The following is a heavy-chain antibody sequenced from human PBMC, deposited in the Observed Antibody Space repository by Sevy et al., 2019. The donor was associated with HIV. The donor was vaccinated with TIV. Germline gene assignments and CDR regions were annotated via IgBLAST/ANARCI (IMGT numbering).Heavy chain of an antibody. D-gene: IGHD6-13*01. V-gene: IGHV3-23*01. CDR1: GFTFSSYA. CDR2: ISGSGGST. CDR3: AKDGWIAAAGTAINYYYYMDV. J-gene: IGHJ6*03. Sequence: GGSLRLSCAASGFTFSSYAMSWVRQAPGKGLEWVSAISGSGGSTYYADSVKGRFTISRDNPRNTLYLQMNSLRAEDTAVYYCAKDGWIAAAGTAINYYYYMDVWGKGTTVTVSS.